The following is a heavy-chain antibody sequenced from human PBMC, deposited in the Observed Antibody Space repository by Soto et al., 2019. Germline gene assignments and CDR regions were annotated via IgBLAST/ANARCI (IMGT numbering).Heavy chain of an antibody. CDR2: IYWDDDK. V-gene: IGHV2-5*02. CDR3: AHTTTRMIGSTKSPKDAFDI. Sequence: QITLKESGPTLVKPTQTLTLTCTFSGFSLSTSGVGVGWIRQPPGKALEWLALIYWDDDKRYSPSLKSRLTITKDTSKNQVVLTMTNMDPVDTATYYCAHTTTRMIGSTKSPKDAFDIWGQGTMVTVSS. CDR1: GFSLSTSGVG. D-gene: IGHD3-10*01. J-gene: IGHJ3*02.